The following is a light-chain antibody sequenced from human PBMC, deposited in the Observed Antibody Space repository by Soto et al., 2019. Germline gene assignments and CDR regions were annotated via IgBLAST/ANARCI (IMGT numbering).Light chain of an antibody. CDR2: TTN. J-gene: IGLJ1*01. Sequence: QSVLTQPHSASGTPGQRVTISCSGSSSNIGTSSVHWFHDLAGTAAKLLISTTNQRPSGVPERFSGPKSGTSASLAISGLQSEDEADYYCAAWDDSLNGHVFGTGTKVTVL. V-gene: IGLV1-44*01. CDR3: AAWDDSLNGHV. CDR1: SSNIGTSS.